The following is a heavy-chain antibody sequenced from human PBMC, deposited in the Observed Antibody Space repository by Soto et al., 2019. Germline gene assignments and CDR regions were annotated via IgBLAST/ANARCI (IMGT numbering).Heavy chain of an antibody. Sequence: EVQLLESGGGLVQPGGSLRLSCAASGFTFSGYALTWVRQAPGKGLEWVSAISGGGDATFYADSVKGRFTISRDNSKNTVYLQINTLRADDTAVYYCARKVSGSTGRPDLWYFDLWGRGTLVTVSS. V-gene: IGHV3-23*01. CDR3: ARKVSGSTGRPDLWYFDL. CDR1: GFTFSGYA. J-gene: IGHJ2*01. D-gene: IGHD3-10*01. CDR2: ISGGGDAT.